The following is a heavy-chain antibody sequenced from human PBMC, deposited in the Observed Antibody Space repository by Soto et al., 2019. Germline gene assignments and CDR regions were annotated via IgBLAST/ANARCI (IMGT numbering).Heavy chain of an antibody. D-gene: IGHD1-26*01. CDR3: ARAVGGCFDP. CDR1: GGSFSGYY. V-gene: IGHV4-34*01. J-gene: IGHJ5*02. Sequence: SETLSLTCAVYGGSFSGYYWSWIRQPPGKGLEWIGEINHSGSTNYNPSLKSRVTISVDTSKNQFSLKLSSVTAADTAVYYCARAVGGCFDPWGQGTLVTVSS. CDR2: INHSGST.